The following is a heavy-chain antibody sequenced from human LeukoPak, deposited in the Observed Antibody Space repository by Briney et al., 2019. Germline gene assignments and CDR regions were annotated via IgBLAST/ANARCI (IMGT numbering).Heavy chain of an antibody. V-gene: IGHV1-8*03. CDR3: ARGGKRYYYGSGSYYDNWFDP. CDR1: GYTFTSYD. Sequence: ASVKVSCKASGYTFTSYDINWVRQATGQGLEWMGWMNPNSGNTGYAQKFQGRVTITRNTSISTAYMELGSLRSEDTAVYYCARGGKRYYYGSGSYYDNWFDPWGQGTLVTVSS. J-gene: IGHJ5*02. CDR2: MNPNSGNT. D-gene: IGHD3-10*01.